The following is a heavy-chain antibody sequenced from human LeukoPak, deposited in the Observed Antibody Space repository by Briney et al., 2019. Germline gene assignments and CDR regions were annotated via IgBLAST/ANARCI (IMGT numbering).Heavy chain of an antibody. V-gene: IGHV4-39*01. J-gene: IGHJ5*02. CDR1: GGSISSSSYY. CDR2: IYYSGST. CDR3: ARHRDFGDPSKYFDP. Sequence: SETLSLTCTVSGGSISSSSYYWGWIRQPPGKGLEWIGSIYYSGSTYYNPSLKSRVTISVDTSKNQFSLKLSSMTAADTAVYYCARHRDFGDPSKYFDPWGQGTLVTVSS. D-gene: IGHD3-10*01.